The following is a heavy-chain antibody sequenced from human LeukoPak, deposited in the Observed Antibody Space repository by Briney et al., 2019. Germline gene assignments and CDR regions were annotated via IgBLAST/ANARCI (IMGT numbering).Heavy chain of an antibody. CDR2: IYHSGST. D-gene: IGHD3-3*01. Sequence: SETLSLTCTVSGYSISSGYYWGWIRQPPGKGLEWIGSIYHSGSTYYNPSLKSRVTISVDTSKNQFSLKLSSVTAADTAVYYCARVRPPVLRFLEWLPNEYYFDYWGQGTLVTVSS. V-gene: IGHV4-38-2*02. J-gene: IGHJ4*02. CDR1: GYSISSGYY. CDR3: ARVRPPVLRFLEWLPNEYYFDY.